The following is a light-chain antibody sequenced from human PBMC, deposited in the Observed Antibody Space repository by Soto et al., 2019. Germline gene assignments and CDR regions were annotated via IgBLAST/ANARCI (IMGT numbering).Light chain of an antibody. Sequence: EIGMTQSPATLSVSPGERATLSCRASQSGSTNLAWYQQKPGQAPRLLIYGASTRATGIPVRFSASGSGTEFTVTISSLQSEDFEVYYCQQYNNWPPWTFGQGTKVEIK. V-gene: IGKV3-15*01. CDR1: QSGSTN. CDR3: QQYNNWPPWT. J-gene: IGKJ1*01. CDR2: GAS.